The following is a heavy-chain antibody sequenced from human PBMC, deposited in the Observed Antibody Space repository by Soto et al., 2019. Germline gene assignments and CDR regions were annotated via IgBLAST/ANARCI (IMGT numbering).Heavy chain of an antibody. CDR1: GGSITNYY. CDR2: IYTKERT. Sequence: PSETLSLTCTVSGGSITNYYWSWIRQPAGKGLEWIGRIYTKERTNYNLSFRNRVTMSVDTSKNQFSLKLDAVTAADTAVYYCARDDYKDGGNNWSEPWGKGNLVSVSS. CDR3: ARDDYKDGGNNWSEP. J-gene: IGHJ5*02. V-gene: IGHV4-4*07. D-gene: IGHD3-16*01.